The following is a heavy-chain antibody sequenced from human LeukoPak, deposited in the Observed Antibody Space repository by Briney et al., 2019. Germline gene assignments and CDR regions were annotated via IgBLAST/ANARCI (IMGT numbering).Heavy chain of an antibody. CDR3: ARGDLGYCSSTSCYRFDY. CDR2: INPNSGGT. J-gene: IGHJ4*02. Sequence: ASVKVSCKASGYTFTGYYMHWVRQAPGQGLEWMGWINPNSGGTNYAQKFQGRVTITTDESTSTAYMELSSLRSEDTAVYYCARGDLGYCSSTSCYRFDYWGQGTLVTVSS. V-gene: IGHV1-2*02. D-gene: IGHD2-2*01. CDR1: GYTFTGYY.